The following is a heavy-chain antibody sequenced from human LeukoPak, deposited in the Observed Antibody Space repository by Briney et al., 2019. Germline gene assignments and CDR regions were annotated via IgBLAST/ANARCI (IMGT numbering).Heavy chain of an antibody. CDR2: IYYSGST. J-gene: IGHJ5*02. Sequence: PSETLSLTCTVSGDSISTNYWNWIRQPPGKGLEWIGYIYYSGSTNYNPSLKSRVIITIDTSMNQFSLRVTSVAAADTAVYYCARGLAGDFGGAYWFDPWGQGTLVTVSS. CDR1: GDSISTNY. V-gene: IGHV4-59*01. D-gene: IGHD4-17*01. CDR3: ARGLAGDFGGAYWFDP.